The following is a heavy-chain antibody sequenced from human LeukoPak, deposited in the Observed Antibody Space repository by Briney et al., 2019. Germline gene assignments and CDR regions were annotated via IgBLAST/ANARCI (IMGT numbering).Heavy chain of an antibody. Sequence: GGSLRLSCAASGFTFSSYGMNWVRQAPGMGLEWLAVIWYDGSNKYYADSVKGRFTISRDDFKNTMFLQMNGLRVEDTAVYYCAKSTYGSLGEIDYWGQGTLVTVSS. CDR1: GFTFSSYG. CDR3: AKSTYGSLGEIDY. V-gene: IGHV3-33*06. CDR2: IWYDGSNK. J-gene: IGHJ4*02. D-gene: IGHD3-16*01.